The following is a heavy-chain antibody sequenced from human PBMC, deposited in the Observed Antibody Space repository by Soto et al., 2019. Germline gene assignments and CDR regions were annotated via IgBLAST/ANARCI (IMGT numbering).Heavy chain of an antibody. V-gene: IGHV3-30*18. D-gene: IGHD3-22*01. CDR2: ISYDGTNK. J-gene: IGHJ6*02. Sequence: QVQLVESGGGVVQPGRSLRLSCEASGFIFSDYGMHWVRQAPGKGLEWVALISYDGTNKNYADSVRGRFTISRDDSKNTLYLQMNNLRAEDTALYYCAKDRATYYYDSSDYFYYFGMDLWGQGTTDTVSS. CDR1: GFIFSDYG. CDR3: AKDRATYYYDSSDYFYYFGMDL.